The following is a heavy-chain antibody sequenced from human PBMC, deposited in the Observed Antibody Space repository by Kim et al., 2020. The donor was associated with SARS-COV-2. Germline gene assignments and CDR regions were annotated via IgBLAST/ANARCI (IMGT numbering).Heavy chain of an antibody. V-gene: IGHV3-73*01. CDR1: GFTFSGSA. CDR3: TIGTGYNYGYDF. CDR2: IRSKANSYAT. J-gene: IGHJ4*02. D-gene: IGHD5-18*01. Sequence: GGSLRLSCAASGFTFSGSAMHWVRPVSGKGLEWVGRIRSKANSYATAYAASVKGRFTISRDDSKNTAYLQLNSLKTEDTAVYYCTIGTGYNYGYDFWGQGTLVTVSS.